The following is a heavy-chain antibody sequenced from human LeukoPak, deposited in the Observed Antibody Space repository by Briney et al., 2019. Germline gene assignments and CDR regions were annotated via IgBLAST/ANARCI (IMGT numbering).Heavy chain of an antibody. V-gene: IGHV3-23*01. J-gene: IGHJ4*02. CDR3: ANTHSSGWLFDY. D-gene: IGHD6-19*01. CDR1: GFTFRNYY. CDR2: ISGSGGST. Sequence: GGSLRLSCAASGFTFRNYYMSWVRQAPGKGLEWVSAISGSGGSTYYADSVKGRFTISRDNSKNTLYLQMNSLRAEDTAVYYCANTHSSGWLFDYWGQGTLVTVSS.